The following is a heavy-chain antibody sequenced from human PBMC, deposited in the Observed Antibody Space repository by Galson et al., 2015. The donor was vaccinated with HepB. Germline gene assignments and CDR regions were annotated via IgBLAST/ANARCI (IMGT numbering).Heavy chain of an antibody. J-gene: IGHJ5*02. Sequence: SLRLSCAASGFTFSSYAMHWVRQAPGKGLEWVAVISYDGSNKYYADSVKGRFTISRDNSKNTLYLQMNSLRAEDTAVYYCRGWPGGRDGYNPPEWFDPWGQGTLVTVSS. CDR3: RGWPGGRDGYNPPEWFDP. D-gene: IGHD5-24*01. CDR2: ISYDGSNK. V-gene: IGHV3-30*04. CDR1: GFTFSSYA.